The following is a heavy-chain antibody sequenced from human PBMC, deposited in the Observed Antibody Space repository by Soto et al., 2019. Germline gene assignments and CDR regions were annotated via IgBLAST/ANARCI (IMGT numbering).Heavy chain of an antibody. J-gene: IGHJ2*01. D-gene: IGHD2-8*01. CDR2: INAGNGNT. V-gene: IGHV1-3*01. Sequence: QVQLVQSGAEVKKPGASVKVSCKASGYTFTSYAMHWVRQAPGQRLEWMGWINAGNGNTKYSQKFQGRVTITRDTSASTAYMELSSLGSEDTAVYYCARDLYGYWYFDLWGRGTLVTVSS. CDR3: ARDLYGYWYFDL. CDR1: GYTFTSYA.